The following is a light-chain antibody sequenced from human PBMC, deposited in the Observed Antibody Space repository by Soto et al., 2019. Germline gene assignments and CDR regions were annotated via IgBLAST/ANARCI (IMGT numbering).Light chain of an antibody. CDR1: QGINNW. CDR3: QQSFSAPLT. Sequence: DIQMTQSPSSVSASVGDRVTITCRASQGINNWLAWYQQKPGKAPKLLIYTASSLQVGFPSRFSGSGSGTDFTLTINSLQPEDFATYYCQQSFSAPLTFGGGTKVDIK. J-gene: IGKJ4*01. CDR2: TAS. V-gene: IGKV1-12*01.